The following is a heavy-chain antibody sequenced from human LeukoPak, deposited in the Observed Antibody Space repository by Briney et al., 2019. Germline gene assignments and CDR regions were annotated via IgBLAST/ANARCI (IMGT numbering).Heavy chain of an antibody. CDR2: ISASNGNT. CDR1: GYTFTAGA. Sequence: ASVKVSCKASGYTFTAGAINWVRQAPGQGLEWMGWISASNGNTVYAQKFQDRLTMTTDTSTSTAYMELRSLRSDDTAVYYCARDPPRIVVVVAATNYYGMDVWGQGTTVTVSS. J-gene: IGHJ6*02. CDR3: ARDPPRIVVVVAATNYYGMDV. D-gene: IGHD2-15*01. V-gene: IGHV1-18*01.